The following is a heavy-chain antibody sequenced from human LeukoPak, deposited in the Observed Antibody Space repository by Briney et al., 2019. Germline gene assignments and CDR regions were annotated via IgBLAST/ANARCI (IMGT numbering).Heavy chain of an antibody. CDR1: GFTFSSYS. J-gene: IGHJ4*02. D-gene: IGHD2-2*02. Sequence: GGSLRLSCAASGFTFSSYSMNWVRQAPGKGLEWVSSISSSSSYIYYADSVKGRFTISRDNAKNSLYLQMNSLRAEDTAVYYCAEMGLLRYTTTWVYWGQGTLVTVSS. CDR3: AEMGLLRYTTTWVY. V-gene: IGHV3-21*04. CDR2: ISSSSSYI.